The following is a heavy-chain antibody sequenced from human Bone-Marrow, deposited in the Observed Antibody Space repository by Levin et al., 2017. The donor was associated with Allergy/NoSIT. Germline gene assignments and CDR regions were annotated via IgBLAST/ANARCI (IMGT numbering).Heavy chain of an antibody. D-gene: IGHD1-1*01. CDR1: GFSFSPNGVG. Sequence: SGPTLVKPTQTLTLTCSFSGFSFSPNGVGVGWIRQPPGQALEWLAIIYWDDDKGYSPSLKSRLSITKDTSKNQVVLTMTNIVPVAPGTYYCLHRNIDTTDDFVYWGQGTLVSVSS. V-gene: IGHV2-5*02. J-gene: IGHJ4*02. CDR3: LHRNIDTTDDFVY. CDR2: IYWDDDK.